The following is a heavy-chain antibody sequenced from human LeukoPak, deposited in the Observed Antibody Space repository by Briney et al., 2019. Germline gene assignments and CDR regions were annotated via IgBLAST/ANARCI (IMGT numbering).Heavy chain of an antibody. V-gene: IGHV4-34*01. CDR2: LNDSGST. D-gene: IGHD3-10*01. CDR3: ARQRRVRGAKEVYYYYYYYMDV. CDR1: GVTFSGYY. Sequence: SETLSLTCAVYGVTFSGYYWTWLRQPPGKGREWIGELNDSGSTNYNPSLKSRVTISVDTSKNQFSLKLSSVTAADTAVYYCARQRRVRGAKEVYYYYYYYMDVWGKGTTVTISS. J-gene: IGHJ6*03.